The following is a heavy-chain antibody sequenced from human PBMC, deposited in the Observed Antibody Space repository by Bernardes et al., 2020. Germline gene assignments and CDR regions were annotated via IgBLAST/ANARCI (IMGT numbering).Heavy chain of an antibody. J-gene: IGHJ4*02. CDR2: IYYSGST. CDR3: ARDRLDYGDPGNFDY. Sequence: SETLSLTCTVSGGSVSSVSYYWSWLRQPPGKGLEWIGYIYYSGSTNYNPSLKSRVTISVDTSKNQFSLKLSSVTAADTAVYYCARDRLDYGDPGNFDYWGQGTLVTVSS. D-gene: IGHD4-17*01. CDR1: GGSVSSVSYY. V-gene: IGHV4-61*01.